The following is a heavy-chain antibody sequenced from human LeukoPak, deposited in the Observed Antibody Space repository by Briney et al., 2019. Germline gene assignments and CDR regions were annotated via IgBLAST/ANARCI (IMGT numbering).Heavy chain of an antibody. J-gene: IGHJ1*01. CDR1: GASVSRSDSC. Sequence: PSETLSLTCSVSGASVSRSDSCWDWIRQPPGKGLEWIGTIYYSGRTYYSPSLKSQGTMSVDPANNQFSLNLRSVTAADTAVYYCARRRYYDGSGYLEWGQGTLLSVSS. CDR3: ARRRYYDGSGYLE. CDR2: IYYSGRT. D-gene: IGHD3-22*01. V-gene: IGHV4-39*01.